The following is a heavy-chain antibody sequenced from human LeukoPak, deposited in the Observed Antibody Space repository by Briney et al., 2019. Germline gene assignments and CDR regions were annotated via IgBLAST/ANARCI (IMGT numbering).Heavy chain of an antibody. V-gene: IGHV1-2*02. CDR2: INPNSGGT. CDR1: GYTFTGYY. CDR3: ARDRRSSSAY. D-gene: IGHD6-6*01. J-gene: IGHJ4*02. Sequence: GASVKVSCKTSGYTFTGYYMHWVRQAPGQGLEWVGWINPNSGGTNYAQKFRGRVTMTRDTSISTAYMELSRLRSDDTAVYYCARDRRSSSAYWGQGTLVTVSS.